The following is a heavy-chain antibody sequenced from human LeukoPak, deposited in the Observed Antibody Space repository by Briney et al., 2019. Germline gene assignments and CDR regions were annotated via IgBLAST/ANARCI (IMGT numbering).Heavy chain of an antibody. V-gene: IGHV1-69*05. J-gene: IGHJ3*02. CDR3: AREGDDSAFDI. CDR2: IIPIFGTA. Sequence: SVKVSCKASGGTFSSYAISWVRQAPGQGLEWMGGIIPIFGTANYAQKFQGRVTMTRDTSTSTVYMELSSLRSEDTAVYYCAREGDDSAFDIWGQGTMVTVSS. CDR1: GGTFSSYA. D-gene: IGHD1-1*01.